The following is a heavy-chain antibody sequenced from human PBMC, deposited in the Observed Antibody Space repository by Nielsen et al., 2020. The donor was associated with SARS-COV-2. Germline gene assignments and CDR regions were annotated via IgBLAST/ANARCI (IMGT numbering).Heavy chain of an antibody. J-gene: IGHJ4*02. D-gene: IGHD5-24*01. CDR2: ISSSSSYI. CDR1: GFTFSSYS. CDR3: ARDSRMATITLDY. V-gene: IGHV3-21*01. Sequence: GGSLRLSCAASGFTFSSYSMNWVRQAPGKGLEWVSSISSSSSYIYYADSVKGRFTISRDNAKNSLYLQMNSLRAEDTAVYYCARDSRMATITLDYRGQGTLVTVSS.